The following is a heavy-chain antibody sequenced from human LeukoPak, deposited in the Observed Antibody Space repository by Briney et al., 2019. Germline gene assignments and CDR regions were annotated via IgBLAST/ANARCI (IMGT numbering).Heavy chain of an antibody. Sequence: ASVKVSCKASGYTFTSYGISWVRQAPGQGLEWMGWISAYNGNTNYAQKLQGRVTMTTDTSTSTAYMELRSLRSDDTAVYYCARRQGCGGGRCPPPDNYNYYGMDVWGQGTTVTVSS. V-gene: IGHV1-18*01. CDR2: ISAYNGNT. CDR3: ARRQGCGGGRCPPPDNYNYYGMDV. CDR1: GYTFTSYG. D-gene: IGHD2-15*01. J-gene: IGHJ6*02.